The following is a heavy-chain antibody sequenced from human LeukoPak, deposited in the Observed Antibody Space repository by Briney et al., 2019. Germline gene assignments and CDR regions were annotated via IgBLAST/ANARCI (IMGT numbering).Heavy chain of an antibody. CDR3: ARHRIPDALASAFGC. CDR1: GGSISSGSYY. Sequence: KTSETLSLTCTVSGGSISSGSYYWDWIRQPPGKGLEWIGAIYYSGSTNYNPSLKSRVTISIDTSKNQFSLRLTSVTAADTAVYYCARHRIPDALASAFGCWGQGTLVTVSS. CDR2: IYYSGST. J-gene: IGHJ4*02. D-gene: IGHD2-2*01. V-gene: IGHV4-39*01.